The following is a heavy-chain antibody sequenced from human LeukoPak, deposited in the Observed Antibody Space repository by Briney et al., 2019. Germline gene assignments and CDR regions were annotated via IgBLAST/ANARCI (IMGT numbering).Heavy chain of an antibody. CDR3: AKGASIAAADTYYYYYGMDV. J-gene: IGHJ6*02. D-gene: IGHD6-13*01. CDR1: GFTVSSNY. Sequence: QPGGSLRLSCAASGFTVSSNYMSWVRQAPGKGLEWVSGIYSGGSTYYADSVKGRFTISRDNSKNTLYLQMNSLRAEDTAVYYCAKGASIAAADTYYYYYGMDVWGQGTTVTVSS. V-gene: IGHV3-53*05. CDR2: IYSGGST.